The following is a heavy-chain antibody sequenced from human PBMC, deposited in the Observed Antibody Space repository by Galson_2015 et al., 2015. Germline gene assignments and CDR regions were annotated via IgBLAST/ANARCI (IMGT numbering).Heavy chain of an antibody. J-gene: IGHJ3*02. D-gene: IGHD3-10*01. CDR2: IYYSGST. Sequence: LSLTCTVSGGSISSYYWSWIRQPPGKGLEWIGYIYYSGSTNYNPSLKSRVTISVDTSKNQFSLKLSSVTAADTAVYYCARGGFYGSAFDIWGQGTMVTVSS. V-gene: IGHV4-59*01. CDR1: GGSISSYY. CDR3: ARGGFYGSAFDI.